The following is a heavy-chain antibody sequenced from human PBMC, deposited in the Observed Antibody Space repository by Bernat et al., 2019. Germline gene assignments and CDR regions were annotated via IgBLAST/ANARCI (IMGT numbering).Heavy chain of an antibody. CDR1: GGSFSGYS. J-gene: IGHJ6*03. D-gene: IGHD5-24*01. V-gene: IGHV4-34*01. CDR3: ARGRVATTFYYYYYMDV. Sequence: QVQLQQWGAGLLKPSETLSPTCAVYGGSFSGYSWSWIRQPPGTGPEWIGEINHSGSTNYNPSLKSRVTIAVDTSKNQFSLKLSSVTAADTAVYYCARGRVATTFYYYYYMDVWGKGTTVTVSS. CDR2: INHSGST.